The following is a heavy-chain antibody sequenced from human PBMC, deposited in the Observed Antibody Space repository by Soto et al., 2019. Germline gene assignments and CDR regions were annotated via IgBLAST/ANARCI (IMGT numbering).Heavy chain of an antibody. CDR3: AKQLSYDSSGYFFGAFDI. J-gene: IGHJ3*02. CDR1: GGTFSSYA. Sequence: VKVSCKASGGTFSSYAISWVRQAPGQGLEWMGGIIPIFGTANYAQKFQGRVTITADESTSTAYMELSSLRSEDTAVYYCAKQLSYDSSGYFFGAFDIWGQGTMVTVS. D-gene: IGHD3-22*01. V-gene: IGHV1-69*13. CDR2: IIPIFGTA.